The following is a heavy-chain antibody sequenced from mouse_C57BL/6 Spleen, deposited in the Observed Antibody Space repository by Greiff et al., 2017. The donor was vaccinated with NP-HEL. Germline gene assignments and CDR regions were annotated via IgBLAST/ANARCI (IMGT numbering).Heavy chain of an antibody. Sequence: VQLQQPGAELVKPGASVKLSCKASGYTFTSYWMQWVKQRPGQGLEWIGEIDPSDSYTNYNQKFKGKATLTVDTSSSTAYMQLSSLTSEDSAVYYCARKDYSNYVYYFDYWGKGTTLTVSS. CDR2: IDPSDSYT. J-gene: IGHJ2*01. CDR3: ARKDYSNYVYYFDY. D-gene: IGHD2-5*01. V-gene: IGHV1-50*01. CDR1: GYTFTSYW.